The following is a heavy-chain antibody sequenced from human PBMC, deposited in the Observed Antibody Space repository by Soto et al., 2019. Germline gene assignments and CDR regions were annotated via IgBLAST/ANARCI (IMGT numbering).Heavy chain of an antibody. Sequence: SETLSLTCTVSGGSISSGGYYWSWIRQHPGKGLEWIGCIYYSGSTYYNPSLKSRVTISVDTSKNQFSLKLSSVTAADTAVYYCAREAGSYYGSLFYYGMDVWGQGTTVTVSS. V-gene: IGHV4-31*03. CDR3: AREAGSYYGSLFYYGMDV. J-gene: IGHJ6*02. D-gene: IGHD3-10*01. CDR1: GGSISSGGYY. CDR2: IYYSGST.